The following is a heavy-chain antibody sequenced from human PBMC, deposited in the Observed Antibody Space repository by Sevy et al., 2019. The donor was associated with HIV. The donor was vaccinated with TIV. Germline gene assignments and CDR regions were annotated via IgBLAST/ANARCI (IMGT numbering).Heavy chain of an antibody. CDR1: GKNFIGYY. Sequence: AAVKVSCKASGKNFIGYYMHWVRQAPGQGLEWMGWINPNGRGTEYAQKFQGRVTMTRDTSISTAYMELTRLTSGDTAIYYCARGSGTYFRDRFYLDYWGQGTLVTVSS. V-gene: IGHV1-2*02. D-gene: IGHD2-21*02. J-gene: IGHJ4*02. CDR3: ARGSGTYFRDRFYLDY. CDR2: INPNGRGT.